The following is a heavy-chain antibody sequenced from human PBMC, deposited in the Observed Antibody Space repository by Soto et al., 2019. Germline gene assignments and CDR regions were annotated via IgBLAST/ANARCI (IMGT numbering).Heavy chain of an antibody. V-gene: IGHV4-61*08. Sequence: SETLSLTCAASGGSISSGGYSWSWIRQPPGKGLEWIGYIYYSGSTNYNPSLKSRVTISVDTSKNQFSLKLSSVTAADTAVYYCATIKLGSYRLDYWGQGTLVTVSS. CDR3: ATIKLGSYRLDY. CDR1: GGSISSGGYS. D-gene: IGHD3-10*01. J-gene: IGHJ4*02. CDR2: IYYSGST.